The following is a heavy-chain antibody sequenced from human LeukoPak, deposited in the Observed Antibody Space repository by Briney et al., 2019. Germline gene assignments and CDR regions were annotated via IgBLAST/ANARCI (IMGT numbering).Heavy chain of an antibody. CDR2: INHSGST. J-gene: IGHJ4*02. D-gene: IGHD3-16*02. Sequence: SETLSLTCAVYGGSFSGYYWSWIRQPPGKGLEWIGEINHSGSTNYNPSLKSRVTISVDTSKNQFSLKLSSVTAADTAVYYCARGAAGHYVWGSYRYTAVYYFDYWGQGTLVTVSS. V-gene: IGHV4-34*01. CDR3: ARGAAGHYVWGSYRYTAVYYFDY. CDR1: GGSFSGYY.